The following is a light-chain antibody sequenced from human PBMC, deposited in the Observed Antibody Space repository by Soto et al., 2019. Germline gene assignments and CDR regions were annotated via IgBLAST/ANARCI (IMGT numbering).Light chain of an antibody. Sequence: QSVLTQPASVSGSPGQSITISWTGTSSDVGGYNYVSWYQQHPGKAPKLMIYEVSNRPSGVSNRFSGSKSGNTASLTISGLQAEDEADYYCSSYTSSSTPLFGGGTKLTVL. CDR1: SSDVGGYNY. CDR2: EVS. CDR3: SSYTSSSTPL. V-gene: IGLV2-14*01. J-gene: IGLJ2*01.